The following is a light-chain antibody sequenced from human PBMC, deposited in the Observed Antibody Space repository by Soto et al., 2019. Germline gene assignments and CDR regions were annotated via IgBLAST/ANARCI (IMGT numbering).Light chain of an antibody. J-gene: IGKJ4*01. CDR2: DAS. CDR1: QSVSRNY. Sequence: EIVLTQSPGTLSLSPGERASLSCRASQSVSRNYVAWYHYKPGQAPGLLIYDASTRATGIPDRFSGSGSGADFTLTISRLEPEDFAVYFCQQYGRTPLTFGGGSKVEIK. CDR3: QQYGRTPLT. V-gene: IGKV3-20*01.